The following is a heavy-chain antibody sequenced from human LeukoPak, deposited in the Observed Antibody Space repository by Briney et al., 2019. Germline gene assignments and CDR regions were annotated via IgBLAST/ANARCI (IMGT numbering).Heavy chain of an antibody. Sequence: GGSLRLSCAASGFTFSSYGMSWVRQAPGKGREWVSAISGSGGSTYYAVSVKGRFTISRDNSKNTLYLQMNSLRAEDTAVYYCAKDLSPGVYWGQGTLVTVSS. CDR1: GFTFSSYG. J-gene: IGHJ4*02. CDR2: ISGSGGST. CDR3: AKDLSPGVY. V-gene: IGHV3-23*01.